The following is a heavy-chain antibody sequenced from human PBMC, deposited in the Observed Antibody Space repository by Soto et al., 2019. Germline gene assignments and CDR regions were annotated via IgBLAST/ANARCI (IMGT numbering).Heavy chain of an antibody. CDR3: ARDARRDGYINDAFDI. J-gene: IGHJ3*02. Sequence: YSGGSTYYADSVKGRFTISRDNSKNTLYLQMNSLRAEDTAVYYCARDARRDGYINDAFDIWGQGTMVTVSS. CDR2: YSGGST. D-gene: IGHD5-12*01. V-gene: IGHV3-53*01.